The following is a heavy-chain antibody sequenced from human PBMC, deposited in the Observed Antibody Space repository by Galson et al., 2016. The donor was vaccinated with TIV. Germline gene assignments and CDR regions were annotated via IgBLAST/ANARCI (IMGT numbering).Heavy chain of an antibody. CDR2: ISYSGST. Sequence: LSLTCTVSGGSVSSGSYYWSWIRQPPGKGLEYIGHISYSGSTNYNSSLKSRVTISVDTSKNQFSLRLKSVTPADTAVYYCARAVGFYDDNWFDPWGQGTLVTVSS. D-gene: IGHD5/OR15-5a*01. CDR1: GGSVSSGSYY. V-gene: IGHV4-61*01. J-gene: IGHJ5*02. CDR3: ARAVGFYDDNWFDP.